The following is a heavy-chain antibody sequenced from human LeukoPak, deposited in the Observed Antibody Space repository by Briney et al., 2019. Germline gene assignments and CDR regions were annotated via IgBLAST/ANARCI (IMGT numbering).Heavy chain of an antibody. CDR2: ISWNSDNI. CDR1: GFAFENYA. D-gene: IGHD1-20*01. J-gene: IGHJ3*02. CDR3: ATGFLTGDALDI. V-gene: IGHV3-9*01. Sequence: GGSLRLSCAASGFAFENYAMHWVRQAPGKGLEGVSDISWNSDNIGYADSVKGRFTISRDNAKNSLYLQMNSLRPEDTALYYCATGFLTGDALDIWGQGTMVTVSS.